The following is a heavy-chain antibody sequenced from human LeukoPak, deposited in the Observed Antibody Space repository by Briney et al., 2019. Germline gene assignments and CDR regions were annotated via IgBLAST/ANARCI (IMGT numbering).Heavy chain of an antibody. CDR1: GFTFSSSW. J-gene: IGHJ4*02. CDR2: ISSDGSST. D-gene: IGHD6-13*01. Sequence: GGSLRLSCVASGFTFSSSWMYWVRHAPGKGLVSASRISSDGSSTTYADSVKGRFTISRDNAKNTLFLLMNSLRVEDTAVYYCARADSSWANDYWGQGTLVTVSS. V-gene: IGHV3-74*01. CDR3: ARADSSWANDY.